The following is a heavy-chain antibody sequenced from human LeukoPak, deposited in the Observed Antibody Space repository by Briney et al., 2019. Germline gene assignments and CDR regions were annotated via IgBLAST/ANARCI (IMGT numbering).Heavy chain of an antibody. D-gene: IGHD6-19*01. CDR1: GFTFSSYW. Sequence: GGSLRLSCAASGFTFSSYWMSWVRQAPGKGLEWVANIKQDGSEKYYVDSVKGRFTISRDNAKNSLYLQMNSLRAEDTAVYYCSRVRRAVAGLFYYYYMDVWGKGTTVTISS. J-gene: IGHJ6*03. CDR3: SRVRRAVAGLFYYYYMDV. CDR2: IKQDGSEK. V-gene: IGHV3-7*01.